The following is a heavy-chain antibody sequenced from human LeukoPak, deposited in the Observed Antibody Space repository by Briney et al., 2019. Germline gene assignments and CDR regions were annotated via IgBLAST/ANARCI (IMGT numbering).Heavy chain of an antibody. CDR2: ISAYNGNT. CDR3: ASSTMTDGLTQH. Sequence: ASVKVSCKASGYTFTSYGISWVRQAPGQGLEWMGWISAYNGNTNYAQKLQGRVTMTTDTSTSTAYMELRSLRSDDAAVYYCASSTMTDGLTQHWGQGTLVTVSS. CDR1: GYTFTSYG. J-gene: IGHJ1*01. D-gene: IGHD3-22*01. V-gene: IGHV1-18*01.